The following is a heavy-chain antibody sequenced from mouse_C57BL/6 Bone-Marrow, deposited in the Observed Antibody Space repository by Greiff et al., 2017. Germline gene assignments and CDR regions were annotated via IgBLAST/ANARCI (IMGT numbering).Heavy chain of an antibody. V-gene: IGHV5-6*01. J-gene: IGHJ2*01. Sequence: EVKLMESGGDLVKPGGSLKLSCAASGFPFSSYGMSWVRQTPDTRLEWVATISSGGSYTYYPDSVKGRFTISRDNAKNTLYLQMSSLKSEDTAMYYCARHLGLYWGQGTTLTVSS. CDR1: GFPFSSYG. CDR3: ARHLGLY. CDR2: ISSGGSYT.